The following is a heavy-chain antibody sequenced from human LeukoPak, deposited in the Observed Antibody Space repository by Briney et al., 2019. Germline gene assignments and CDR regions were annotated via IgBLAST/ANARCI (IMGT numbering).Heavy chain of an antibody. J-gene: IGHJ4*02. CDR3: ARGFDFWSGYNFDH. V-gene: IGHV4-34*01. D-gene: IGHD3-3*01. Sequence: SETLSLTCAVYGGSFSGYYWSWIRQPPGKGLEWIGEINHSGSTNYNPSLKSRVTISVDTSKNQFSLKLSSVTAADTAVYYCARGFDFWSGYNFDHWGQGTLVTVSS. CDR2: INHSGST. CDR1: GGSFSGYY.